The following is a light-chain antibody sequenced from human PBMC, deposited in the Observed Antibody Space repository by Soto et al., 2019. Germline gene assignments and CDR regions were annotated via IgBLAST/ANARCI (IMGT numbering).Light chain of an antibody. CDR3: KQYNSYSRT. J-gene: IGKJ3*01. CDR2: DAS. CDR1: QSITNW. V-gene: IGKV1-5*01. Sequence: DIQMTQSLSTLSASVGDRVTITCRASQSITNWLAWYQQKPGKAPKLLIYDASSLKSGVQSRFSGSGSGTEFTLTIRSLQPDDFAAYYCKQYNSYSRTFGPGTKVDIK.